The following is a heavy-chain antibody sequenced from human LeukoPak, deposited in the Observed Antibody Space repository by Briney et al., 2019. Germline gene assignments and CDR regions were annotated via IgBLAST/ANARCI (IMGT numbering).Heavy chain of an antibody. CDR3: ARADTENYGGLSFNS. CDR1: GGSITSYY. J-gene: IGHJ4*02. V-gene: IGHV4-59*01. Sequence: SETLSLTCTVSGGSITSYYWSWIRQPPGKGLEWIAYVSDVGDTNYNPALRSRVTILLDKSKNQFSLKLGSVTAADTAVYFCARADTENYGGLSFNSWGQGSLVTVSP. D-gene: IGHD4-23*01. CDR2: VSDVGDT.